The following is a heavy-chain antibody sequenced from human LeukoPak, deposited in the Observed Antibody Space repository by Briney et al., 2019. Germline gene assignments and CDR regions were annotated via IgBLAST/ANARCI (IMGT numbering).Heavy chain of an antibody. D-gene: IGHD7-27*01. V-gene: IGHV3-21*01. CDR3: ARDLAWGGY. CDR1: GFTFSIYT. CDR2: ITSSSSSM. J-gene: IGHJ4*02. Sequence: GGSLRLSCVASGFTFSIYTMSWVRQAPGKGLEWVSSITSSSSSMYSADSVKGRLAISRDNAKNSLYLQMNSLRAEDTAVYYCARDLAWGGYWGQGTLVTVSS.